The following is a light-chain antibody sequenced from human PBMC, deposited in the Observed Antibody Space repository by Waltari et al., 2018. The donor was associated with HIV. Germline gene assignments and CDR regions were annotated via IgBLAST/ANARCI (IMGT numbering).Light chain of an antibody. CDR2: GNK. V-gene: IGLV1-40*01. CDR3: PSYDSSLSGSVV. J-gene: IGLJ2*01. Sequence: QSVLTQPPSVSGAPGQRVTISCTGSSSNIGAGYDVHWYQQLPGTAPKLLIYGNKYRPSGVPDRFSGSKSGTSASLAITGLQAEDEADYYCPSYDSSLSGSVVFGGGTKVTVL. CDR1: SSNIGAGYD.